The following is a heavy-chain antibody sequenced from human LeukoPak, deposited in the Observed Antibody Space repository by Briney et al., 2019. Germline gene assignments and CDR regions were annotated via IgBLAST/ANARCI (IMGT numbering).Heavy chain of an antibody. CDR3: ARVPGHIVVVTTTDLYLDY. Sequence: ASVKVSCKASGYTFTNYGITWVRQAHGQGLEWMGWISAYNDKTNYAPKLQGRVTMTTDTSTSTAFMELRSLRSDDTAVYYCARVPGHIVVVTTTDLYLDYWGQGTLVTVSS. J-gene: IGHJ4*02. CDR2: ISAYNDKT. D-gene: IGHD2-21*02. CDR1: GYTFTNYG. V-gene: IGHV1-18*01.